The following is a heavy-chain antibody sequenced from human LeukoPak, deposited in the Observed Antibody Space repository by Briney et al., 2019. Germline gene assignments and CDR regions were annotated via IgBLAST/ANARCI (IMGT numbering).Heavy chain of an antibody. Sequence: SETLSLTCTVSGGSISSSSYYWGWIRQPPGKGLGWIGSIYYSGSTYYNPSLKSRVTISVDTSKNQFSLKLSSVTAADTAMYYCARYLTIFDYWGQGTLVTVSS. D-gene: IGHD3-3*01. J-gene: IGHJ4*02. CDR2: IYYSGST. CDR1: GGSISSSSYY. V-gene: IGHV4-39*01. CDR3: ARYLTIFDY.